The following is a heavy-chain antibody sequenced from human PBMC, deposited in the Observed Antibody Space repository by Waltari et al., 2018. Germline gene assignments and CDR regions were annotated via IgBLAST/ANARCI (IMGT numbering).Heavy chain of an antibody. CDR3: AKDRGYSSGPIDY. J-gene: IGHJ4*02. V-gene: IGHV3-9*01. CDR1: GSTFDDYA. CDR2: ISWNSGSI. D-gene: IGHD6-19*01. Sequence: EVQLVESGGGLVQPGRSLRLSCAAAGSTFDDYAMHWVRQAPGQGLEWVSGISWNSGSIGYSDSVKGRFTISRDNAKNSLYLQMNSLRAEDTALYYCAKDRGYSSGPIDYWGQGTLVTVSS.